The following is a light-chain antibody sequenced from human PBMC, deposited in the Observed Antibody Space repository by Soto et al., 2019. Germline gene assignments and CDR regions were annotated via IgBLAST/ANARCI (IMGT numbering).Light chain of an antibody. CDR3: AAWDDSLNGYVV. V-gene: IGLV1-44*01. Sequence: QSVLTQPPSASATPGQRVIISCSGSSSNIGSNAVNWYRQLPGTAPKLLIYGDNRRPSGVPDRFSGSKSGTSASLALSGLQSEDEGDYYCAAWDDSLNGYVVFGGGTKVTVL. J-gene: IGLJ2*01. CDR2: GDN. CDR1: SSNIGSNA.